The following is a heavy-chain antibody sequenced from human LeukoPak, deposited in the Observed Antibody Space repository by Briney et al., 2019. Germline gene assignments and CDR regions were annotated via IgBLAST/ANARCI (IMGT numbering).Heavy chain of an antibody. D-gene: IGHD3-3*01. J-gene: IGHJ4*02. CDR1: GFTFSSYA. Sequence: PGGSLRLSCAASGFTFSSYAMHWVRQAPGKGLEWVAVISYDGSNKYYADSVKGRFTISRDNSKNTLYLQMNSLRAEDTAVYYCAKSGRGERFLEWFLLVSFDYWGQGTLVTVSS. CDR3: AKSGRGERFLEWFLLVSFDY. V-gene: IGHV3-30*04. CDR2: ISYDGSNK.